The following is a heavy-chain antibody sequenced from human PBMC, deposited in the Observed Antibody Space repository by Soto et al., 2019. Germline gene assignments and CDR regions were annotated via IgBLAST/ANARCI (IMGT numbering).Heavy chain of an antibody. J-gene: IGHJ4*02. D-gene: IGHD3-10*01. Sequence: SQTLSLTCAISGDTVSSNSAAWNWIRQSPSRALEWLGRTHYRSKWYNDYAVSVKSRITINPDTSKNQFSLQLNSVAPEDTAVYYCGRSVRGDVVKYLDYWGQGTLVTVSS. CDR2: THYRSKWYN. CDR3: GRSVRGDVVKYLDY. CDR1: GDTVSSNSAA. V-gene: IGHV6-1*01.